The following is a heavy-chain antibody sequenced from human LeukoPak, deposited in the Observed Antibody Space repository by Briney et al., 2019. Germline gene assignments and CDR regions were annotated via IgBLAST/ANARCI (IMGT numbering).Heavy chain of an antibody. CDR1: GGSISSYY. CDR2: IYYSGST. J-gene: IGHJ5*02. D-gene: IGHD2-15*01. Sequence: SETLSLTCTVSGGSISSYYWSWIRQPPGKGLEWIGYIYYSGSTNYNPSLKSRVTISVDTSKNQFSLNLSSVTAADTAVYYCARGAPLSGYCSGGNCYSNWFDPWGQGTLVTVSS. CDR3: ARGAPLSGYCSGGNCYSNWFDP. V-gene: IGHV4-59*01.